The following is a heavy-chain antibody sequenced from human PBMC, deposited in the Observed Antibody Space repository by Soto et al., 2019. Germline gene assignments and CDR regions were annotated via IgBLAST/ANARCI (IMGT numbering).Heavy chain of an antibody. Sequence: GGSLRLSCAASGFTFSSYSMNWVRQAPGKGLEWVSSISSSSSYIYYADSVKGRFTISRDNAKNSLYLQMNSLRAEDTAVYYCARDYRLSAVTWGIDYWGQGTLVTVSS. J-gene: IGHJ4*02. V-gene: IGHV3-21*01. CDR2: ISSSSSYI. CDR3: ARDYRLSAVTWGIDY. D-gene: IGHD4-17*01. CDR1: GFTFSSYS.